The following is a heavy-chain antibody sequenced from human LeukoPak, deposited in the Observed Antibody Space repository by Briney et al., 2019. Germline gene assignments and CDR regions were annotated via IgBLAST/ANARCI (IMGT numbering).Heavy chain of an antibody. CDR3: AKHSGSYPDY. CDR1: GFTFSSYG. CDR2: ISYDGSNK. V-gene: IGHV3-30*18. D-gene: IGHD1-26*01. Sequence: GGSLRLSWAASGFTFSSYGMHWVRQAPGKGLEWVAVISYDGSNKYYADSVKGRFTISRDNSKNTLYLQMNSLRAEDTAVYYCAKHSGSYPDYWGQGTLVTVSS. J-gene: IGHJ4*02.